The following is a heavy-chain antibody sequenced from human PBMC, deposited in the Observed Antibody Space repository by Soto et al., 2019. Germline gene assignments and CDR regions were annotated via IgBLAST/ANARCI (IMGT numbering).Heavy chain of an antibody. J-gene: IGHJ4*02. Sequence: SETLSLTCTVSGGSISNYYWNWIRQSPGKGLEWIGYIYSSGSTHYNPSLQNRVTISIDTSKNQVSLKVNSVTAADTAVYYCARDHPHSYGVYYFDYWGQGTPVTVDS. CDR3: ARDHPHSYGVYYFDY. D-gene: IGHD5-18*01. CDR2: IYSSGST. V-gene: IGHV4-59*01. CDR1: GGSISNYY.